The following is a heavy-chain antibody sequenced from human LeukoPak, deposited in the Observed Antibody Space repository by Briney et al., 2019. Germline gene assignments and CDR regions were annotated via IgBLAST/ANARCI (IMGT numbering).Heavy chain of an antibody. V-gene: IGHV3-21*01. CDR1: GFTFSSYS. D-gene: IGHD6-13*01. CDR3: ARDRHNRNSRNRASSWYPDY. Sequence: GGSLRLSCAASGFTFSSYSMNWVRQAPGKGLEWVSSISSSSSYIYYADSVKGRFTISRDNAKNSLYLQMNSLRAEDTAVYYCARDRHNRNSRNRASSWYPDYWGQGTLVTVSS. CDR2: ISSSSSYI. J-gene: IGHJ4*02.